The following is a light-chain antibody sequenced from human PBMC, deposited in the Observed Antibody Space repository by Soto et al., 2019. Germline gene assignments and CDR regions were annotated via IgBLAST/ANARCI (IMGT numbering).Light chain of an antibody. CDR2: EVS. Sequence: QSALTQPASVSWSPGQSITISCTGTSSDVGGYNYVSWYQQHPAKAPKLMIYEVSNRPSGVSHRFSGSKSGNTASLTISGLQAEDEADYYCFSYTTSSTLVFGGGTKLTVL. V-gene: IGLV2-14*01. J-gene: IGLJ3*02. CDR3: FSYTTSSTLV. CDR1: SSDVGGYNY.